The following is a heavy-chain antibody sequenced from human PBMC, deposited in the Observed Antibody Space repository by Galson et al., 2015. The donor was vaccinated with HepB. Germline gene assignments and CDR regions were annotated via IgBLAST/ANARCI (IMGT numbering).Heavy chain of an antibody. Sequence: SLRLSCAASGFTFSSYSMNWVRQAPGKGLEWVSSISSSSGYIYYADSVKGRFTISRDTSKNTLFLQMNSLRVEDTAVYYCARDSHSKERADHWGRGTLVTVSS. CDR3: ARDSHSKERADH. D-gene: IGHD5-24*01. CDR2: ISSSSGYI. J-gene: IGHJ4*02. CDR1: GFTFSSYS. V-gene: IGHV3-21*04.